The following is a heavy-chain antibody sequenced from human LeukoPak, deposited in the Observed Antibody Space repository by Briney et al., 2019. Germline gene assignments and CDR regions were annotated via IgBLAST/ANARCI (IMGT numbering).Heavy chain of an antibody. D-gene: IGHD6-19*01. V-gene: IGHV3-21*01. CDR3: ARVQWLATGYYFDY. J-gene: IGHJ4*02. CDR1: GFTFSSYS. CDR2: ISSRSSYI. Sequence: GGSLRLSCAASGFTFSSYSMNWVRQAPGKGLEWVSSISSRSSYIDYADSLKGRLTISRDNAKNSLYLQMNSLRAEDTAVYYCARVQWLATGYYFDYWGQGTLVTVSS.